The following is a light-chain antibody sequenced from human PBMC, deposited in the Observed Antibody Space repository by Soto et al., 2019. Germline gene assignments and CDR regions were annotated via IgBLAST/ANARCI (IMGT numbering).Light chain of an antibody. CDR2: GAS. Sequence: IVFWNSPGTLSSSPGERATLSCRASQSVSTNNLAWYQQRPGQAPRLLIYGASRRATGIPDRFSGSGSGTDFTLTISRLEPQDFAVYYCQKYGTFGQGRRLENK. V-gene: IGKV3-20*01. CDR1: QSVSTNN. J-gene: IGKJ5*01. CDR3: QKYGT.